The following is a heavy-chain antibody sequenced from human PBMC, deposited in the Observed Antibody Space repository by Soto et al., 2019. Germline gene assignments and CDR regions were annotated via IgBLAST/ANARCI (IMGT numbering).Heavy chain of an antibody. J-gene: IGHJ6*02. D-gene: IGHD3-3*01. CDR3: ARERRCYDFWSGYSACYYYGMDV. CDR2: MNPNSGNT. Sequence: VASVKVSCKASGYTFTSYDINWVRQATGQGLEWMGWMNPNSGNTGYAQKFQGRVTMTRNTSISTAYMELSSLRSEDTAVYYCARERRCYDFWSGYSACYYYGMDVWGQGTTVTVSS. V-gene: IGHV1-8*01. CDR1: GYTFTSYD.